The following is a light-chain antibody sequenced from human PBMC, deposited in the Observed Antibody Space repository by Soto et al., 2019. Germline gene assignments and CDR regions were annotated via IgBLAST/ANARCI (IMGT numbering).Light chain of an antibody. J-gene: IGKJ5*01. Sequence: IVVKQSPSTLSSSPGERATLSCMASQTVNSRLAWYQHKPGQAPRLLIYHTSNRATGIPARFSGSGSGTDFTLTISSLEPEDFALYYCQQYGNSPITFGQGTRLE. CDR1: QTVNSR. CDR3: QQYGNSPIT. CDR2: HTS. V-gene: IGKV3-11*01.